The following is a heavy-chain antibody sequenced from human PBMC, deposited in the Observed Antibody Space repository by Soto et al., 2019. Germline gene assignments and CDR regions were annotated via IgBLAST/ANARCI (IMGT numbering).Heavy chain of an antibody. CDR3: ATAGGGSSWYVYYYYGMDV. D-gene: IGHD6-13*01. V-gene: IGHV1-24*01. Sequence: ASVKVSCKVSGYTLTELSMHWVRQALGKGLEWMGGFDPEDGETIYAQKFQGRVTMTEDTSTDTAYMELSSLRSEDTAVYYCATAGGGSSWYVYYYYGMDVWGQGTTVTVSS. CDR2: FDPEDGET. CDR1: GYTLTELS. J-gene: IGHJ6*02.